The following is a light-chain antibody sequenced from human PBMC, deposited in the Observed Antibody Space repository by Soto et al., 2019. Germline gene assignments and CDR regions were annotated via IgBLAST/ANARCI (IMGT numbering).Light chain of an antibody. CDR1: QSVSDN. CDR2: GAS. Sequence: EIVMTQSPVTLSVSPGERATLSCRASQSVSDNLAWYQQKPGQAPRLLIYGASNRATGIPGRFSASGSGTDFTLTITPLEPEDSAVYFCQQYGNSPITFGQGTRLEIK. V-gene: IGKV3D-15*01. J-gene: IGKJ5*01. CDR3: QQYGNSPIT.